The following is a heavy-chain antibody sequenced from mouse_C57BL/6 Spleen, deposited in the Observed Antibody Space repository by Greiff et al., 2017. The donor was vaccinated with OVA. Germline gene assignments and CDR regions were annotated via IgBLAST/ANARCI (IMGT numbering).Heavy chain of an antibody. J-gene: IGHJ3*01. CDR1: GYTFTDYE. Sequence: VQLQQSGAELVRPGASVTLSCKASGYTFTDYEMHWVKQTPVHGLEWIGAIDPETGGTAYNQKFKGKAILTADKSSSTAYMERRSLTSEDSAVYYCTTQDAFAYWGQGTLVTVSA. V-gene: IGHV1-15*01. CDR2: IDPETGGT. CDR3: TTQDAFAY.